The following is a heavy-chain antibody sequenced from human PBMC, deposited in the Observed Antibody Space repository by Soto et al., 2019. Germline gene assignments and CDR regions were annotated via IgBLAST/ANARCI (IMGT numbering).Heavy chain of an antibody. CDR1: GGSVSSGSYD. CDR2: IYYSGST. Sequence: SETLSLTCTVSGGSVSSGSYDWSWIWQPPGKGLEWIGYIYYSGSTNYNPSLKSRVTISVDTSKNQFSLKLSSVTAADTAVYYCARLDYDFWSGYTYDFDYWGQGTLVTVS. CDR3: ARLDYDFWSGYTYDFDY. D-gene: IGHD3-3*01. J-gene: IGHJ4*02. V-gene: IGHV4-61*01.